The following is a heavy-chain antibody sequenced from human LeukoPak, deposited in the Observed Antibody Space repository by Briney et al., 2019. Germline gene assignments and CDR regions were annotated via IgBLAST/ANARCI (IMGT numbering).Heavy chain of an antibody. CDR2: IYYSGST. Sequence: SETLSLTCTDSGGSISTYSWSWLRQPPGKGLEWIGYIYYSGSTDYNPSLKSRVTISVDTSQNQFSLRLSSVTAADTAVYYCATSTAYYYDSSGYALQHWGQGTLVTVSS. J-gene: IGHJ1*01. V-gene: IGHV4-59*08. CDR1: GGSISTYS. CDR3: ATSTAYYYDSSGYALQH. D-gene: IGHD3-22*01.